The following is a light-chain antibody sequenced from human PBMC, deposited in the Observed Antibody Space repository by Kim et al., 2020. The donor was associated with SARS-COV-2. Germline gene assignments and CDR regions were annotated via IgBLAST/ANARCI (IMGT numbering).Light chain of an antibody. J-gene: IGLJ2*01. Sequence: LPITCSGTRTGPGVDTYDPWYWHQQYQGTALMLHNYSNKKRASGVCNRFSRSNTGNTASLTSSGLQAEDEDDYCCCSCGKIALFGGGTKVTVL. CDR2: SNK. V-gene: IGLV2-23*01. CDR1: GPGVDTYDP. CDR3: CSCGKIAL.